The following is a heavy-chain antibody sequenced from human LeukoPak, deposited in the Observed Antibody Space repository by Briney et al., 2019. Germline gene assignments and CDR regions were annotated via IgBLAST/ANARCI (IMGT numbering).Heavy chain of an antibody. CDR1: GFTFSNYW. D-gene: IGHD3-10*01. Sequence: GGSLRLSCAASGFTFSNYWMAWVRQAPGKGPEWVANINLDGSQKYYVDSVKGRFTISRDNAENSLYLQMNSLRAEDTAVYYCARDRDGSGSYPLYYFDYWGQGTLVTVSS. CDR2: INLDGSQK. V-gene: IGHV3-7*03. J-gene: IGHJ4*02. CDR3: ARDRDGSGSYPLYYFDY.